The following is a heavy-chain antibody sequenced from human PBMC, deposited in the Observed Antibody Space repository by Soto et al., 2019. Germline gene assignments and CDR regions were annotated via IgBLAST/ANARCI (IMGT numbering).Heavy chain of an antibody. CDR1: GFTFSSYG. Sequence: GGSLRLSCAASGFTFSSYGMHWVRQAPGKGLEWVALIWFDGSDKYYADSVKGRFTISRDNSKNTLYLQMNSLRADDTAVYYCARLYCSSTSCYSVGAFDIWGQGTMVTV. V-gene: IGHV3-33*01. CDR3: ARLYCSSTSCYSVGAFDI. D-gene: IGHD2-2*01. CDR2: IWFDGSDK. J-gene: IGHJ3*02.